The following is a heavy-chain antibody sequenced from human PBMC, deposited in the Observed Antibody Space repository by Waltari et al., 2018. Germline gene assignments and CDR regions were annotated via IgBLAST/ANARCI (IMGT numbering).Heavy chain of an antibody. CDR2: IYYSGNT. CDR1: SGAISSSGYY. D-gene: IGHD3-16*02. J-gene: IGHJ4*02. Sequence: QLQLQESGPGLVKPSETLSLTCTVSSGAISSSGYYWGWIRQPPGKGLAWRGSIYYSGNTYYNPSLKNRVTISVDTSKNQFSLKVTSVTAADTAVYYCAKVWKNYRTDYWGQGTLVTVSS. CDR3: AKVWKNYRTDY. V-gene: IGHV4-39*07.